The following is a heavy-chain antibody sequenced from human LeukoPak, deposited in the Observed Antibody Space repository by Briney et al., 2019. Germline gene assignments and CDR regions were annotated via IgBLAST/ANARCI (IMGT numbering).Heavy chain of an antibody. Sequence: PGGSLRLSCAASGFTFSSYAMSWVRQAPGKGLEWVSAISGSGGSTYYADSVKGRFTISRDNSKNTLYLQVNSLRAEDTAVYYCAKDLGPFGDIIVIPSAIQEDYWGQGTLVTVSS. CDR3: AKDLGPFGDIIVIPSAIQEDY. D-gene: IGHD2-2*02. V-gene: IGHV3-23*01. CDR1: GFTFSSYA. CDR2: ISGSGGST. J-gene: IGHJ4*02.